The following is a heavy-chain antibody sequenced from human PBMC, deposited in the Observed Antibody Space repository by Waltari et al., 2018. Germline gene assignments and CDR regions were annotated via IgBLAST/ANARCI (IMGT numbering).Heavy chain of an antibody. Sequence: QVQLQQWGAGLLKPSETLSLTCAVYGGSFSGYYWSWIRQPPGKGLEWIGEINHSGSTNHNPPLKSRVTISVDTSKNQFSLKRGSGTAADTAVYYCAREGYCSGGSCDTPGGDYYYGMDVWGQGTTVTISS. D-gene: IGHD2-15*01. CDR2: INHSGST. V-gene: IGHV4-34*01. CDR1: GGSFSGYY. CDR3: AREGYCSGGSCDTPGGDYYYGMDV. J-gene: IGHJ6*02.